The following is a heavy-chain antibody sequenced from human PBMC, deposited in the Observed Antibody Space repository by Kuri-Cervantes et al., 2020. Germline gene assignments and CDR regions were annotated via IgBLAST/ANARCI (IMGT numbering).Heavy chain of an antibody. J-gene: IGHJ4*02. CDR1: GFTFSSYS. CDR2: ISNSGRTI. Sequence: GESLKISCAVSGFTFSSYSMNWVRQAPGKGLEWVSYISNSGRTIYYADSVKGRFTISRDNAKNSLHLQMNSLRAEDTTLYYCASGYCSGGSCYRPFDYWGQGTLVTVSS. D-gene: IGHD2-15*01. V-gene: IGHV3-48*01. CDR3: ASGYCSGGSCYRPFDY.